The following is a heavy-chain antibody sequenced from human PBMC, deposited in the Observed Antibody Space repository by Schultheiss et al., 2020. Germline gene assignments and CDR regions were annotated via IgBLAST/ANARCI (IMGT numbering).Heavy chain of an antibody. CDR2: ISGGSSTI. V-gene: IGHV3-48*02. J-gene: IGHJ4*02. Sequence: GGSLRLSCAAFGFSFNTFNMIWVRQAPGKGLEWLSSISGGSSTIHYADSVKGRFTISRDKAKNSLYLQMNSLRDEDTAVYYCARGDFWGGYPDYWGQGTLVTVSS. D-gene: IGHD3-3*01. CDR1: GFSFNTFN. CDR3: ARGDFWGGYPDY.